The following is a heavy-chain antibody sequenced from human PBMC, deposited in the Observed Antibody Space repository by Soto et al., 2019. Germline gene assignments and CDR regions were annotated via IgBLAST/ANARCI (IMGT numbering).Heavy chain of an antibody. CDR1: GGSISSSSHY. CDR2: MYYSGNT. V-gene: IGHV4-39*01. CDR3: ARLTKGYCSGNICFPF. Sequence: QLQLQESGPGLVKPSETLSLTCTVSGGSISSSSHYWGWIRQPPGKGLEWIGSMYYSGNTYYNPSLTSRVTISVYTYKTQFSLTLSSVTAADSAVYYCARLTKGYCSGNICFPFWGHGTLVTVSS. D-gene: IGHD2-15*01. J-gene: IGHJ4*01.